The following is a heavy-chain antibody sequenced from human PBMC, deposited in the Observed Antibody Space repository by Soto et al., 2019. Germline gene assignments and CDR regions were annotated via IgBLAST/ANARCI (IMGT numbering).Heavy chain of an antibody. CDR1: GFTFSSYA. CDR2: ISYDGSNK. CDR3: ASLPYISARLRGYY. J-gene: IGHJ4*02. D-gene: IGHD6-25*01. Sequence: QVQLVESGGGVVQPGRSLRLSCAASGFTFSSYAMHWVRQAPGKGLEWVAVISYDGSNKYYGDSVKGRFTISRDNSMITLYLQMNSLIAEDTAVYYCASLPYISARLRGYYWGPGTLVTVSS. V-gene: IGHV3-30-3*01.